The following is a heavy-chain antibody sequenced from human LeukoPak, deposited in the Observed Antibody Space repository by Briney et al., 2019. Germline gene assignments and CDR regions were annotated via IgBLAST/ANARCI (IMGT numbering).Heavy chain of an antibody. Sequence: GGSLRLSCAASGFTFSDYYMSWIRQAPGKGLEWVSYISTSSYTNYADSVKGRFTISRDNAKNSLYLQMNSLRAEDTAVYYCARAFRYCSSTSCDLDPGGQGTLVTVSS. CDR3: ARAFRYCSSTSCDLDP. D-gene: IGHD2-2*01. V-gene: IGHV3-11*06. CDR1: GFTFSDYY. CDR2: ISTSSYT. J-gene: IGHJ5*02.